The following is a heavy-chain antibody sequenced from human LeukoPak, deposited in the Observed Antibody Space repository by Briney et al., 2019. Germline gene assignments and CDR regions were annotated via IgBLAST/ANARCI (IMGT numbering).Heavy chain of an antibody. D-gene: IGHD3-10*01. CDR3: ARDEVTMVRGLISYYYYMDV. CDR1: GASISSYY. CDR2: VDTSGST. Sequence: SETLSLTCTVSGASISSYYWNWIRQTAEKGLEWIGRVDTSGSTNYNPSLKSRATISLDKPKNQFSLKLNSVTAADTAVYYCARDEVTMVRGLISYYYYMDVWGKGTTVTVSS. V-gene: IGHV4-4*07. J-gene: IGHJ6*03.